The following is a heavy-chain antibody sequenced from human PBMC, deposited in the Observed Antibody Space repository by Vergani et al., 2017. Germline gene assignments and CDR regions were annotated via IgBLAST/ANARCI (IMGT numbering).Heavy chain of an antibody. V-gene: IGHV3-74*01. J-gene: IGHJ4*02. CDR1: GFTFSSYW. CDR2: INSDGSST. CDR3: ARGGRLGYCSGGSCYPGY. D-gene: IGHD2-15*01. Sequence: EVQLVESGGGLVQPGGSLRLSCAASGFTFSSYWMHWVRQAPGKGLVWVSRINSDGSSTSYADSVKGRFTISRDNAKNTLYLQMNSLRAEDTAVYYCARGGRLGYCSGGSCYPGYWGQGTLVTVSS.